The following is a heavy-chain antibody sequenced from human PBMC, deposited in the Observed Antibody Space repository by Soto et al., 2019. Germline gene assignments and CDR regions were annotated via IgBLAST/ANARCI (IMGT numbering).Heavy chain of an antibody. CDR1: NFSISSGYY. V-gene: IGHV4-38-2*01. D-gene: IGHD2-15*01. CDR2: IYRSGTT. CDR3: ARAPRISGGFDS. J-gene: IGHJ4*02. Sequence: ASETLSLTCVVSNFSISSGYYWGWIRQSPGKGLEWIASIYRSGTTSYNPSLKSRVTISVDPSKNQFSLKLSSVTAADTAVYYCARAPRISGGFDSWGQGTLVTVSS.